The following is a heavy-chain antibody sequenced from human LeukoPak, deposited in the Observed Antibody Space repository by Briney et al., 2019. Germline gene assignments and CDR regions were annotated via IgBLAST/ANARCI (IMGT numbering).Heavy chain of an antibody. CDR1: GFTFSSYW. J-gene: IGHJ6*03. CDR3: ARRGRNYYYYYMDV. V-gene: IGHV3-7*01. D-gene: IGHD3-16*01. CDR2: IKQDGSEK. Sequence: GGSLRLSCAASGFTFSSYWMSWVRQAPGKGLEWVANIKQDGSEKYYVDSVKGRFTISRDNAKNSLYLQMNSLRAEDTAVYYCARRGRNYYYYYMDVWGKGTTVTVSS.